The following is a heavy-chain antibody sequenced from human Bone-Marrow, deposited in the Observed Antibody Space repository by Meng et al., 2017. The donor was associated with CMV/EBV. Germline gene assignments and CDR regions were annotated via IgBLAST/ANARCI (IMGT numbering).Heavy chain of an antibody. D-gene: IGHD3-10*01. J-gene: IGHJ4*02. CDR3: AKSLAMVRGVIGVHY. V-gene: IGHV3-23*03. CDR2: IYSGGSST. Sequence: GESLKISCAASGFTFSSYAMSWVRQAPGKGLEWVSVIYSGGSSTYYADSVKGRFTISRDNSKNTLYLQMNSLRAEDTAVYYCAKSLAMVRGVIGVHYWGQGTLVTVSS. CDR1: GFTFSSYA.